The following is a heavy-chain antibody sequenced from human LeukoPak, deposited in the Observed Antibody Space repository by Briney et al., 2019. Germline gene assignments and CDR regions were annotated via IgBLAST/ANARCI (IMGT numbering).Heavy chain of an antibody. CDR1: GDSVSSNTAT. Sequence: QTLSLTCVISGDSVSSNTATWNWIRQSPSRGLEWLGRTYYKSKWYNDYAVFVKSRITINPDTSKNQFSLQLSSVTAADTAVYYCARRSSSGSFFDYWGQGTLVTVSS. D-gene: IGHD1-26*01. V-gene: IGHV6-1*01. CDR2: TYYKSKWYN. J-gene: IGHJ4*02. CDR3: ARRSSSGSFFDY.